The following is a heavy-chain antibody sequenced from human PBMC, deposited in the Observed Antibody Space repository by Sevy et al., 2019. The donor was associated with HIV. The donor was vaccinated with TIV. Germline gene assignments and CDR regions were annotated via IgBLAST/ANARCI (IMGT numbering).Heavy chain of an antibody. V-gene: IGHV3-20*04. CDR1: GFTFPDYA. CDR3: ARSTYYYDTTGYGAFDL. Sequence: GGSLRLSCAASGFTFPDYAMSWVRQPPGKGLEWVSGINWNGDNTGYGDSLKGRFTISTDNAKNSLYLQIDSLRAEDTALYYCARSTYYYDTTGYGAFDLWGQGTMVTVSS. J-gene: IGHJ3*01. CDR2: INWNGDNT. D-gene: IGHD3-22*01.